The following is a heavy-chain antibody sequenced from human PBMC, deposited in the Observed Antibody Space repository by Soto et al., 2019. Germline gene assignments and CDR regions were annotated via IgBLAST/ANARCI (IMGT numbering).Heavy chain of an antibody. Sequence: PGGSLRLSCAASGFTFSSYALHWVRQAPGKGLEWVAVISYDGSNKYYADSVKGRFTISRDNSQNTLYLQMNSLRAEDTAVYHCARSEGYEMLTGLYVPYYYYGMDVWGQGTTVTVSS. CDR2: ISYDGSNK. D-gene: IGHD3-9*01. J-gene: IGHJ6*02. CDR1: GFTFSSYA. CDR3: ARSEGYEMLTGLYVPYYYYGMDV. V-gene: IGHV3-30-3*01.